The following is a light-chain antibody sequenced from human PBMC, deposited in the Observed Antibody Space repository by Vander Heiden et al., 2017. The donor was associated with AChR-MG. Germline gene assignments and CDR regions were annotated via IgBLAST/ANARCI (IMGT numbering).Light chain of an antibody. V-gene: IGLV2-8*01. CDR2: EVN. J-gene: IGLJ1*01. CDR3: NAYAGSNNHV. CDR1: SSDVGGYNY. Sequence: QSALTQPPSASGSPGQSVAISCIGTSSDVGGYNYGSWYQQHPGKAPKLLIYEVNKRPSGVPDRFSGSKSGNTASLTVSGLQTEDEADYYCNAYAGSNNHVFGTGTKVTVL.